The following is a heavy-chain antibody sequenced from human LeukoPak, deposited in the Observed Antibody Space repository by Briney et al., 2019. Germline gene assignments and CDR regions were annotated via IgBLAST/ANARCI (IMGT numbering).Heavy chain of an antibody. CDR1: GFTFSSYA. CDR2: ISGSGGST. J-gene: IGHJ1*01. V-gene: IGHV3-23*01. Sequence: GGSLRLSCAASGFTFSSYAMSWVRQAPGKGLEWVSAISGSGGSTYYADSVKGRFTISRDNSKNTLYLQMNSLRAEDTAVYYCAKDGKLVPAADVKPLAEYFQHWGQGTLVTVSS. CDR3: AKDGKLVPAADVKPLAEYFQH. D-gene: IGHD2-2*01.